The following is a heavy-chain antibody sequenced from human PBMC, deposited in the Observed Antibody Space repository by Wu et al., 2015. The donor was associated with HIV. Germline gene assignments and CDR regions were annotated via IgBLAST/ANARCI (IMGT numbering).Heavy chain of an antibody. D-gene: IGHD2-2*02. CDR2: IIPIFGTA. J-gene: IGHJ3*02. CDR1: GGTFSSYA. CDR3: ASEYCSSTSCYTWAFDI. V-gene: IGHV1-69*13. Sequence: QVQLVQSGAEVKKPGSSVKVSCKASGGTFSSYAISWVRQAPGQGLEWMGGIIPIFGTANYAQKFQGRVTITADESTSTAYMELSSLRSEDTAVYYCASEYCSSTSCYTWAFDIWGQGTMVTVSS.